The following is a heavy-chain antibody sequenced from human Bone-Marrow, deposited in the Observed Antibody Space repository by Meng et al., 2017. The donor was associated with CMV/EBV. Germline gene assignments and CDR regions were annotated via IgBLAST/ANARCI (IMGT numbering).Heavy chain of an antibody. J-gene: IGHJ6*02. D-gene: IGHD3-9*01. Sequence: SVKVSCKASGGIFSRCAISWVRQAPGQGLEWMGGIIPIFGRANYAQKFQGRVTITTDDSTSTAYMEVSSLRSGDTALYYCAYGVLTGYYSGYYYGLDVWGQGTTVTVSS. CDR1: GGIFSRCA. V-gene: IGHV1-69*05. CDR3: AYGVLTGYYSGYYYGLDV. CDR2: IIPIFGRA.